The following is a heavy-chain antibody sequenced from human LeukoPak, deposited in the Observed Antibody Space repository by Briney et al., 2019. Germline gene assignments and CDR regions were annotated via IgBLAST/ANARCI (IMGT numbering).Heavy chain of an antibody. CDR2: FDPEDGET. CDR1: GYTLTELS. Sequence: GASVKVSCKVSGYTLTELSMHWVRQAPGKGLGWMGGFDPEDGETIYAQKFQGRVTMTEDTSTDTAYMELSSLRSEDTAVYYCATFGGNSVGRVFWFDPWGQGTLVTVSS. J-gene: IGHJ5*02. CDR3: ATFGGNSVGRVFWFDP. V-gene: IGHV1-24*01. D-gene: IGHD4-23*01.